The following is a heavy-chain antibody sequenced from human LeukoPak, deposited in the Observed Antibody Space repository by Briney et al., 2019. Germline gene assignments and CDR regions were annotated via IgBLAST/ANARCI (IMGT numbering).Heavy chain of an antibody. CDR2: IYYSGNT. J-gene: IGHJ4*02. CDR1: GYSISSGYY. V-gene: IGHV4-38-2*01. CDR3: ARHRQQLVDY. D-gene: IGHD6-13*01. Sequence: NPSETLSLTCAVSGYSISSGYYWGWIRPPPGKGLEWIGSIYYSGNTYYNPSLKSRVTISIDTSKNHFSLKLSSVTAADTAVYYCARHRQQLVDYWGQGTLVTVSS.